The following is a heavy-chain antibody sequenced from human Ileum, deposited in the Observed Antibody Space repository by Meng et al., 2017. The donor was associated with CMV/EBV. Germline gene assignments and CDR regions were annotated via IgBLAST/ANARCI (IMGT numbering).Heavy chain of an antibody. J-gene: IGHJ6*02. D-gene: IGHD2-8*01. CDR3: ARDFANAYGMDD. V-gene: IGHV3-20*04. Sequence: GESLKISCAASGFTFDDYGMSWVRQAPGKGLEWVSGINWSGGSTGYADSVKGRFTISRDNSKNSLYLQMNSLRAEDTALYYCARDFANAYGMDDWGQGTTVTVSS. CDR1: GFTFDDYG. CDR2: INWSGGST.